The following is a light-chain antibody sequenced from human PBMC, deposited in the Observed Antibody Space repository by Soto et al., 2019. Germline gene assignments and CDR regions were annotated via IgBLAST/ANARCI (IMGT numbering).Light chain of an antibody. V-gene: IGLV2-14*01. J-gene: IGLJ1*01. CDR1: SSDVGGYSY. CDR2: DVD. CDR3: SSYTSSSTLV. Sequence: QSALTQPASVSGSPGQSITISCTGTSSDVGGYSYVSWYQQHPGKAPKLMIYDVDNRPSGVSNRFSGSKSGNTASLTTSGLQAEDEADYYCSSYTSSSTLVFGTGTKVTVL.